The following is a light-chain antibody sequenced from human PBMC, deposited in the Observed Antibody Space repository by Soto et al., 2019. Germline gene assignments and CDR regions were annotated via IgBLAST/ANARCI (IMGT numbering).Light chain of an antibody. V-gene: IGKV1-5*01. CDR2: DTS. CDR1: QSISSW. J-gene: IGKJ5*01. CDR3: HQYNSYTWT. Sequence: DIQMTQSPSTLSASVGDRVTITYRASQSISSWLAWYQQKPGKAPKLLIYDTSRLESAVPSRFSASGSGTEFTLTISGLQPDDFATYYCHQYNSYTWTFGQGTRLEIK.